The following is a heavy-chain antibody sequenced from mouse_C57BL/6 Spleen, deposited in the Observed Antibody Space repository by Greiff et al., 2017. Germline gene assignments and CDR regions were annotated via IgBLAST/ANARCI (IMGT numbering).Heavy chain of an antibody. CDR2: INYDGSST. Sequence: EVQGVESEGGLVQPGSSMKLSCTASGFTFSDYYMAWVRQAPEKGLEWVANINYDGSSTYYLDPLKSRFIISRDNAKNILFLQMSSLKYEDTATYYSARQGPNYDGSLDYWGQGTTLTVSS. V-gene: IGHV5-16*01. CDR3: ARQGPNYDGSLDY. J-gene: IGHJ2*01. D-gene: IGHD1-1*01. CDR1: GFTFSDYY.